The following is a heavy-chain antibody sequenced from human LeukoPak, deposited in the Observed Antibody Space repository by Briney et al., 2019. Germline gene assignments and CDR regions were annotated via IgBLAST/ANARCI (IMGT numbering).Heavy chain of an antibody. CDR1: GFTFGTYS. V-gene: IGHV3-21*01. Sequence: GGSLRLSCAASGFTFGTYSMTWVRQAPGKGLEWVSSISSSSSYIYYADSVKGRFTISRDNAENSLALQMNSLRAEDTAVYYCARVPVVGAYYYGMGVWGQGTTVTVSS. J-gene: IGHJ6*02. CDR2: ISSSSSYI. CDR3: ARVPVVGAYYYGMGV. D-gene: IGHD2-2*01.